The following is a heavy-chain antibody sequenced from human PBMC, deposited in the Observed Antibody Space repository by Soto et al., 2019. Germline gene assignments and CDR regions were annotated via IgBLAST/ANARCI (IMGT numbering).Heavy chain of an antibody. CDR3: EKGKCSGGYSYGDD. CDR2: IAGTSGRT. D-gene: IGHD5-18*01. Sequence: GGSLRLSCAASGFTFSSYAMSWVRQAPGKGLEWVSAIAGTSGRTNYADSLKGRFSISRDNSKNTLFLPMDSLRAEDRAVYYCEKGKCSGGYSYGDDWGRGTLVTVSS. J-gene: IGHJ4*02. V-gene: IGHV3-23*01. CDR1: GFTFSSYA.